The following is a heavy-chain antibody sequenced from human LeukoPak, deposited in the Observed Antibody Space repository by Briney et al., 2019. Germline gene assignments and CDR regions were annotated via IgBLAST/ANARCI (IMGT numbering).Heavy chain of an antibody. CDR2: IFYSGST. CDR1: SGSISTSNYY. CDR3: AGGYGDYDDYYYMDV. V-gene: IGHV4-39*07. J-gene: IGHJ6*03. Sequence: SETLSLTCTVSSGSISTSNYYWGWVRQPPGKALEWIGNIFYSGSTYYSPSLKSRVTISVDTSKNQFSLKLTSVTAADTAIYYCAGGYGDYDDYYYMDVRGKGTTVTVSS. D-gene: IGHD4-17*01.